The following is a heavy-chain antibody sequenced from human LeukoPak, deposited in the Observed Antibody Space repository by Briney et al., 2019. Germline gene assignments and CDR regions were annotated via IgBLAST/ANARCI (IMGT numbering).Heavy chain of an antibody. CDR3: ARLAYGDKPHALGSNDY. V-gene: IGHV4-39*01. CDR2: IYYSGST. CDR1: GGSISSSSYY. D-gene: IGHD4-17*01. J-gene: IGHJ4*02. Sequence: SETLSLTCTVSGGSISSSSYYWGWIRQPPGKGLEWIGSIYYSGSTYYNPSLKSRVTISVDTSKNQFSLKLSSVTAADTAVYYCARLAYGDKPHALGSNDYWGQGTLVTVSS.